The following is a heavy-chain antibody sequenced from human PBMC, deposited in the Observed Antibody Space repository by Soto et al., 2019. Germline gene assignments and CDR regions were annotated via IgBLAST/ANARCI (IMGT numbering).Heavy chain of an antibody. CDR1: GFTFSSYA. CDR3: AKDQIYDSSGYYYYGMDV. Sequence: GXSLRLSCAASGFTFSSYAMSWFRQAPVNGLEWVSAISGSGGSTYYADSVKGRFTISRDNSKNTLYLQMNSLRAEDTAVYYCAKDQIYDSSGYYYYGMDVWGQGTTVTVSS. D-gene: IGHD3-22*01. CDR2: ISGSGGST. J-gene: IGHJ6*02. V-gene: IGHV3-23*01.